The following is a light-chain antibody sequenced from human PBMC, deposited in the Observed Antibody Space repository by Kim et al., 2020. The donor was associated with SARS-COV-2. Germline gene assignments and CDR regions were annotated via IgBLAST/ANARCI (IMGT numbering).Light chain of an antibody. CDR1: QSVSSN. CDR2: GAS. CDR3: QQYNNWPYT. Sequence: GAPEERAPLSGRASQSVSSNLAWYQQNPGQAPRLLIYGASTRATGIPARFSGSGSGTEFTLTISSLQSEDFAVYYCQQYNNWPYTFGQGTKLEI. V-gene: IGKV3D-15*01. J-gene: IGKJ2*01.